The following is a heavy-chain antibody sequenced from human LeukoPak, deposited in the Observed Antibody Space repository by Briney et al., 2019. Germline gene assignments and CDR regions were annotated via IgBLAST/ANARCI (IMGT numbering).Heavy chain of an antibody. V-gene: IGHV4-39*07. J-gene: IGHJ4*02. D-gene: IGHD6-6*01. CDR1: GGSISSSSYY. Sequence: SETLSLTCTVSGGSISSSSYYWGWIRQPPGKGLEWIGEINHSGSTNYSPSLKSRVTISVDTSKNQFSLKLSSVTAADTAVYYCARGRGSSSKGLGGYWGQGTLVTVSS. CDR3: ARGRGSSSKGLGGY. CDR2: INHSGST.